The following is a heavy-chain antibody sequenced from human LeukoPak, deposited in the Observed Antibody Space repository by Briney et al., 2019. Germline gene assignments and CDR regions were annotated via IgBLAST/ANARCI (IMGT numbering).Heavy chain of an antibody. CDR2: ISYDGSNK. Sequence: PGGSLRLSCAASGFTFSSYWMSWVRQAPGKGLEWVAVISYDGSNKYYADSVKGRFTISRDNSKNTLYLQMNSLRAEDTAVYYCAKLLWLPDAFDIWGQGTMVTVSS. CDR3: AKLLWLPDAFDI. J-gene: IGHJ3*02. CDR1: GFTFSSYW. D-gene: IGHD5-12*01. V-gene: IGHV3-30*18.